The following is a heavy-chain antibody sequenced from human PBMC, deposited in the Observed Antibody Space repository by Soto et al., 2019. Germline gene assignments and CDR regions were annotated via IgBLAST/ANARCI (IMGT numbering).Heavy chain of an antibody. CDR3: ARGECSSNYCFTRWALDI. CDR2: ISHSGST. J-gene: IGHJ3*02. CDR1: GGSFSYYY. Sequence: QVQLQQWGAGLLKPSETLSLTCAVYGGSFSYYYWTWIRQTPGKGLEWIGEISHSGSTNYEPSLKSRVIISADPSKKQFSLNLTSVTAADSGVYYCARGECSSNYCFTRWALDIWGQGTVVTVSS. D-gene: IGHD2-2*01. V-gene: IGHV4-34*01.